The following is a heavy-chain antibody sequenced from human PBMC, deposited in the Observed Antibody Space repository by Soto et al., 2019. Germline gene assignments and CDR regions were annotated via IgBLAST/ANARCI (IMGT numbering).Heavy chain of an antibody. V-gene: IGHV1-69*02. CDR2: IFPLTDIP. CDR1: GGTFRNYP. J-gene: IGHJ4*02. Sequence: QVQLVQSGTAVTKPGSSVKVSCKASGGTFRNYPINWVRQAPGQGLEWMGSIFPLTDIPDYAQNFQARLTISADKSTSTAYMELSSLTSDDTAMYFCARGPLVVLNYFESWGQGTLVTVSS. CDR3: ARGPLVVLNYFES.